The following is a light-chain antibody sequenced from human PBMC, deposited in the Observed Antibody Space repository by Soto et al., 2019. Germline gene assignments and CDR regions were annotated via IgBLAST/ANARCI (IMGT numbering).Light chain of an antibody. CDR1: SSDVGGYNY. V-gene: IGLV2-8*01. CDR3: SSYAGSNNWV. Sequence: QSALTQPPSASGSPGQSVTISCTGTSSDVGGYNYVSWYQQHPGKAPKLMIYDVTKRPSGVPDRFSGSKSGNTASLTVSGLQAEDEADYYCSSYAGSNNWVFGGGTKLIVL. CDR2: DVT. J-gene: IGLJ3*02.